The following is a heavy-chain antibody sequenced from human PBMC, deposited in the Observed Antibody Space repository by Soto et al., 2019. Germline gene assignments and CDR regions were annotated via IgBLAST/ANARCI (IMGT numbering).Heavy chain of an antibody. D-gene: IGHD3-22*01. Sequence: QVQLVQSGAEVKKPGASVKVSCKASGYTFTSYDINWVRQATGQGLEWMGWMNPNSGNTGYAQKFQGRVTMTRNTFISTDYMELSSLRSEDAAVYYCARENYDSSGPPAFDIWGQGTMVTVSS. CDR3: ARENYDSSGPPAFDI. V-gene: IGHV1-8*01. CDR1: GYTFTSYD. CDR2: MNPNSGNT. J-gene: IGHJ3*02.